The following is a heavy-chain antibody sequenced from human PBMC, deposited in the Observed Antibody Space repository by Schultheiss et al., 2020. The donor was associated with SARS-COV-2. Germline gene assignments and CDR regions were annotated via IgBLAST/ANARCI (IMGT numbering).Heavy chain of an antibody. Sequence: SVKVSCKASGGTFSNYGLNWVRQAPGQGLEWMAGLFPIFGTPKYAPKFRDRVAITADKSTSTAYMELSSLRSEDTAVYYCAGSIAARRAGGLSVDYWGQGTLVTVSS. CDR2: LFPIFGTP. CDR3: AGSIAARRAGGLSVDY. CDR1: GGTFSNYG. D-gene: IGHD6-6*01. V-gene: IGHV1-69*06. J-gene: IGHJ4*02.